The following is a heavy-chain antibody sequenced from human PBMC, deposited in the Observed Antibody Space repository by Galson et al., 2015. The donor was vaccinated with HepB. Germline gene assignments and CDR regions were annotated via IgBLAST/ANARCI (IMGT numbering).Heavy chain of an antibody. Sequence: SLRLSCAASGFTFSSYSMNWVRQAPGKGLEWVAVISYDGSNKYYADSVKGRFTISRDNSKNTLYLQMNSLRAEDTAVYYCARSDSSSWSYYYYYGMDVWGQGTTVTVSS. CDR3: ARSDSSSWSYYYYYGMDV. CDR1: GFTFSSYS. CDR2: ISYDGSNK. V-gene: IGHV3-30*03. J-gene: IGHJ6*02. D-gene: IGHD6-13*01.